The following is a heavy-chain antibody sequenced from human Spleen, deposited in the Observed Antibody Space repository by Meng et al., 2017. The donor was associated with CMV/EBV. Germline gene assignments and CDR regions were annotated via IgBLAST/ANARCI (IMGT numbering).Heavy chain of an antibody. J-gene: IGHJ4*02. CDR1: GFTFSSYG. V-gene: IGHV3-21*01. CDR2: ISSSSSSI. CDR3: ARDPRVKSYVVVPAASDY. Sequence: GESLKISCAASGFTFSSYGINWVRQAPGKGLEWVSSISSSSSSIYYADSVKGRFTISRDNAKNSLYLQMNSLRAEDTAVYYCARDPRVKSYVVVPAASDYWGQGTMVTVSS. D-gene: IGHD2-2*01.